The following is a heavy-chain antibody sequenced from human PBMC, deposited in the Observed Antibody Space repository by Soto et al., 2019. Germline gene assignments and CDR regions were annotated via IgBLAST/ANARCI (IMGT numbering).Heavy chain of an antibody. Sequence: SETLSLTCTVSGDSITSNSYFWAWIRQPPGKGLEWIGSIYYSGSTYHNPSLKSRVTISVDRSNNQFSLKLTSVTAADTAVYYCARHFSVDHFDYWGHGALVTGSS. V-gene: IGHV4-39*01. J-gene: IGHJ4*01. CDR1: GDSITSNSYF. CDR3: ARHFSVDHFDY. CDR2: IYYSGST. D-gene: IGHD3-9*01.